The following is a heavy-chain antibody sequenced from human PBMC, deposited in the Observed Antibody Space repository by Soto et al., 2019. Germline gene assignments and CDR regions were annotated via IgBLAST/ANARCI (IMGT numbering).Heavy chain of an antibody. CDR3: ARAEAPVLDY. Sequence: SETLSLTCTVSDGSISTSSYYWGWIRQSPGKGLEWIGTIFYTGRTYYNPSLESRVTLSVDTSKNHFSLKLSSVTAADSAVDYCARAEAPVLDYWGKGSLVTVSS. CDR1: DGSISTSSYY. CDR2: IFYTGRT. V-gene: IGHV4-39*07. J-gene: IGHJ4*02. D-gene: IGHD6-6*01.